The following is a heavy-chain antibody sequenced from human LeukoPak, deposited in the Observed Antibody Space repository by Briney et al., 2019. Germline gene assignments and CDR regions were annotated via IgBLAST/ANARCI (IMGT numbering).Heavy chain of an antibody. J-gene: IGHJ4*02. V-gene: IGHV3-48*04. CDR1: GFTFSSYS. CDR2: MSSSTRTI. CDR3: ARGSGTYAYFDY. D-gene: IGHD1-26*01. Sequence: PGGSLRLSCAASGFTFSSYSMNWVRQAPGKGLEWVSYMSSSTRTIYYADSVKGRFTISRDDAKNSLYPQMNSLRVEDTAVYYCARGSGTYAYFDYWGQGTLVTVSS.